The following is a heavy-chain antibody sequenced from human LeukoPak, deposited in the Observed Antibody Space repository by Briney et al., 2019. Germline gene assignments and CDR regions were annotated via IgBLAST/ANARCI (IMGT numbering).Heavy chain of an antibody. CDR1: GGSFSGYY. D-gene: IGHD2-2*01. V-gene: IGHV4-34*01. CDR2: INNSGST. Sequence: PSETLSLTCAVYGGSFSGYYWSWIRQPPGKGLEWIGEINNSGSTNYNPSLKSRVTISVDTSKNQFSLKLSSVTAADTAVYYCARSGDCSSTSCSGDYWGQGTLVTVSS. J-gene: IGHJ4*02. CDR3: ARSGDCSSTSCSGDY.